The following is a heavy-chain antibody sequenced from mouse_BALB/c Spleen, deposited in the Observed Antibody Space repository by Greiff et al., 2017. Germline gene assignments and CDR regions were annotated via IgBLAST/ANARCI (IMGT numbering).Heavy chain of an antibody. V-gene: IGHV2-9*02. CDR2: IWAGGST. CDR1: GFSLTSYG. D-gene: IGHD1-1*01. J-gene: IGHJ3*01. CDR3: AREYYYGSSSFAY. Sequence: VKVVESGPGLVAPSQSLSITCTVSGFSLTSYGVHWVRQPPGKGLEWLGVIWAGGSTTYNSALMSRLSISKDNSKSQVFLKMNSLQTDDTAMYYCAREYYYGSSSFAYWGQGTLVTVSA.